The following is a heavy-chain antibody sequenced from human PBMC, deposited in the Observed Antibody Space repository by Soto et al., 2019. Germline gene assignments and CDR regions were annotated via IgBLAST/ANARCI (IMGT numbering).Heavy chain of an antibody. D-gene: IGHD2-15*01. CDR1: GFNFSSYD. CDR2: IGTAGDT. V-gene: IGHV3-13*01. J-gene: IGHJ3*01. Sequence: EVQLVESGGGLVQPGESLRLSCEASGFNFSSYDMHWVRQATGKGLEWVSVIGTAGDTYYPGSVKGRFTMSRENAKNSLYLQMNSLRAGDTAVYYCARAGQGASCSGGSCYLGASDVWGQGTMVTVSS. CDR3: ARAGQGASCSGGSCYLGASDV.